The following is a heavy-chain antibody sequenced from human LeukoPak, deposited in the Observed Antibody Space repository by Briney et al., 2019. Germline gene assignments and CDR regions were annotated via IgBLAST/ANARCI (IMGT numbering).Heavy chain of an antibody. CDR3: ANFACCHFDSESGY. D-gene: IGHD3-9*01. V-gene: IGHV3-23*01. J-gene: IGHJ4*02. CDR2: ISNSGGDI. Sequence: GGSLRLSCVASGFNFNNYAMSWVRQAPGRGLEWLSSISNSGGDIDYRNSVKGRFTISRGNSKNTLYLQMASLGAEDTAVYYCANFACCHFDSESGYWGQGTLVTVSS. CDR1: GFNFNNYA.